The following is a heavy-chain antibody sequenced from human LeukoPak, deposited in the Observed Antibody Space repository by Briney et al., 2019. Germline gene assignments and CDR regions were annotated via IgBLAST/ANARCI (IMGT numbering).Heavy chain of an antibody. Sequence: GGSLRLSCAASGFTVSSNYMTWVRQAPGKGLEWVSLIYSAGGTYYTACVKGRITISRHSSKNTLYRQMNGLRGEDTGVYYCARFLGRITISGVVPYGMDVWGQGTMVTVS. CDR1: GFTVSSNY. J-gene: IGHJ6*02. CDR3: ARFLGRITISGVVPYGMDV. D-gene: IGHD3-3*01. CDR2: IYSAGGT. V-gene: IGHV3-53*04.